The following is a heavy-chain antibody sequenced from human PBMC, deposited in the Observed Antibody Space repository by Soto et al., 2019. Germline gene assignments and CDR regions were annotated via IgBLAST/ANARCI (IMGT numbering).Heavy chain of an antibody. D-gene: IGHD2-8*01. CDR2: IDAGSGKI. Sequence: EVLLLESGGGLVQPGGSLRLSCAASAFTFGTYGTTWVRQAPGRGLEWVSGIDAGSGKIFYADSVKGRFIISRDNSKNTPYLPMNRLREEETALLYCSKLDGNGGGRGQGTTVTVSS. CDR1: AFTFGTYG. V-gene: IGHV3-23*03. CDR3: SKLDGNGGG. J-gene: IGHJ6*02.